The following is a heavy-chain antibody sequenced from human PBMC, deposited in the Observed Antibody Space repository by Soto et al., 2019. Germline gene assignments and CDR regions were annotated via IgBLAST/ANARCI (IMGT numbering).Heavy chain of an antibody. CDR2: INHSGST. CDR1: GGSFSGYY. Sequence: SETLSLTCAVYGGSFSGYYWSWIRQPPGKGLEWIGEINHSGSTNYNPSLKSRVTISVDTSKNQFSLKLSSVTAADTAVYYCARLPYCGGDCYTGYYYMDVWGKGTTVTVSS. D-gene: IGHD2-21*01. CDR3: ARLPYCGGDCYTGYYYMDV. V-gene: IGHV4-34*01. J-gene: IGHJ6*03.